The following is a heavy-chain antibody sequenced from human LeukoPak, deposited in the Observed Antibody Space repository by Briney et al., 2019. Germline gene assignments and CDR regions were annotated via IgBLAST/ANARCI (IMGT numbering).Heavy chain of an antibody. D-gene: IGHD3-22*01. CDR2: IYTSGST. V-gene: IGHV4-4*07. CDR1: GGSTSSYY. CDR3: ASGIYYDSSGPLTDY. J-gene: IGHJ4*02. Sequence: PSETLSLTCTVSGGSTSSYYWSWIRQPAGKGLEWIGRIYTSGSTNYNPSLKSRVTMSVDTSKNQFSLKLSSVTAADTAVYYCASGIYYDSSGPLTDYWGQGTLVTVSS.